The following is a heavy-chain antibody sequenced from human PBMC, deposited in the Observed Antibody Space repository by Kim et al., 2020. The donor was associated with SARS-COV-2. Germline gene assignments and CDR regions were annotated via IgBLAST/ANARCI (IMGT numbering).Heavy chain of an antibody. Sequence: GGSLRLSCAASGFTFSNYAISWVRQAPGKGLEWVSSISGRGGGTYYADSVKGRFTISRDSSNNTLYLQMNNLRAEDTAIYYCAKRIAAAGPYFDYWGQGTLVTVSS. CDR2: ISGRGGGT. D-gene: IGHD6-13*01. V-gene: IGHV3-23*01. CDR3: AKRIAAAGPYFDY. CDR1: GFTFSNYA. J-gene: IGHJ4*02.